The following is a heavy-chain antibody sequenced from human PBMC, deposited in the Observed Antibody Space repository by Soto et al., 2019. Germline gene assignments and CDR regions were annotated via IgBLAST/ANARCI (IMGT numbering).Heavy chain of an antibody. CDR2: ISSGGSTK. CDR1: GFAFSTYG. D-gene: IGHD4-17*01. Sequence: PGGSPRLSCAASGFAFSTYGMNWVRQAPGKGLEWVSYISSGGSTKYYAESVRGRFSIFRDNAKNSLYLQMDSLIDEDTAVYFCADDEDGDSDFDSWGQGTLVTVSS. CDR3: ADDEDGDSDFDS. V-gene: IGHV3-48*02. J-gene: IGHJ4*02.